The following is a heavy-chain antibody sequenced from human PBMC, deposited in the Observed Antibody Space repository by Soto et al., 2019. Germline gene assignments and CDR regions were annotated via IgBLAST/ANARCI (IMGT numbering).Heavy chain of an antibody. CDR3: AKDFEVSYDNYYYYYGMDV. V-gene: IGHV3-23*01. D-gene: IGHD5-12*01. CDR2: ISGSGGST. CDR1: GFTFSSYA. J-gene: IGHJ6*02. Sequence: PGGSLRLSCAASGFTFSSYAMSWVRQAPGKGLEWVSAISGSGGSTYYADSVKGRFTISRDNSKNTLYLQMNSLRAEDTAVYYCAKDFEVSYDNYYYYYGMDVWGQGTTVTVS.